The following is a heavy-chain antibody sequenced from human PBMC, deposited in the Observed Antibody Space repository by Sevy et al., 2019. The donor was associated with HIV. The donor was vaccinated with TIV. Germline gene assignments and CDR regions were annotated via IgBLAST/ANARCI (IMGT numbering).Heavy chain of an antibody. V-gene: IGHV3-21*01. CDR3: AREGYYYDSSGYYYGGYFDY. Sequence: GESLKISCAASGFTFSSYSMNWVRQAPGKGLEWVSSISSSSSYIYYADSVKGRFTISRDNAKNSLYLQMNSLRAEDTAVYYCAREGYYYDSSGYYYGGYFDYWGQGTLVTVSS. J-gene: IGHJ4*02. CDR2: ISSSSSYI. CDR1: GFTFSSYS. D-gene: IGHD3-22*01.